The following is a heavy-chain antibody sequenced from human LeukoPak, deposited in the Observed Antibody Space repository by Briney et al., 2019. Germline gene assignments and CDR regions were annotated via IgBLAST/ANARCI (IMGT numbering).Heavy chain of an antibody. Sequence: SGTLSLTCTVSGGSISSYYWSWIRQPAGKGLEWIGRIYTSGSTNYNPSLKSRVTMSVDTSKNQFSLKLSSVTAADTAVYYCAREGNYDFWSGYPFTGFDYWGQGTLVTVSS. D-gene: IGHD3-3*01. CDR2: IYTSGST. CDR1: GGSISSYY. V-gene: IGHV4-4*07. J-gene: IGHJ4*02. CDR3: AREGNYDFWSGYPFTGFDY.